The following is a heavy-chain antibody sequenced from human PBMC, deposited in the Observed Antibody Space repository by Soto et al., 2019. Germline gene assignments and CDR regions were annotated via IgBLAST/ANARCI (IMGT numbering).Heavy chain of an antibody. Sequence: PGGALRLCCAASGGTFSRDAMSWVRQAPGKGLEWVSAISGSGGSTYYADSVKGRFTISRDNSKNTLYLQMNSLRAEDTAVYYCAKEKLRYFDCFPLLFAYRGQRTFVPVSS. CDR1: GGTFSRDA. CDR3: AKEKLRYFDCFPLLFAY. D-gene: IGHD3-9*01. J-gene: IGHJ1*01. CDR2: ISGSGGST. V-gene: IGHV3-23*01.